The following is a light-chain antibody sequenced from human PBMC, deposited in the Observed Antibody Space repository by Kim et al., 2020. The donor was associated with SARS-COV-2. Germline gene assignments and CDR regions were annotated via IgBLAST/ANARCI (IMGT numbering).Light chain of an antibody. CDR1: SLSSYY. Sequence: SSELTQDPAVSVALGQTVRITCQGDSLSSYYATWHQQKPGQAPILAIYVKNNLPSGIPDRSSGSSSGNTASLTITGTQEADEADYYLTPRASNDNMVFGG. CDR3: TPRASNDNMV. CDR2: VKN. V-gene: IGLV3-19*01. J-gene: IGLJ2*01.